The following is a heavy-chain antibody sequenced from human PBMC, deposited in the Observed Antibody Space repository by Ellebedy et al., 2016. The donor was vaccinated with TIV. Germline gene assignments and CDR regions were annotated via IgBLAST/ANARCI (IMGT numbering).Heavy chain of an antibody. Sequence: MPGGSLRLSCAVHGESFGGYYWTWIRQPPGKGLEWIGEINHSGNSNANPTVQSRVTISVDRSKRQFSLKLSSVTAADTAVYYCARGPQGWGSVKYYFDYWGQGTVATVSS. J-gene: IGHJ4*02. D-gene: IGHD3-10*01. V-gene: IGHV4-34*01. CDR2: INHSGNS. CDR1: GESFGGYY. CDR3: ARGPQGWGSVKYYFDY.